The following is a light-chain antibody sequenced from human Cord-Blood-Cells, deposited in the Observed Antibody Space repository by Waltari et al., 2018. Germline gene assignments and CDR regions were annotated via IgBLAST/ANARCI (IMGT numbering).Light chain of an antibody. CDR1: QSVSSY. Sequence: IVLTQSPATLSLSPGERATISCRASQSVSSYLAWYQQKPGQAPRLLIYDASNRATGIPARFSGSGSGTDFTLTISSLEPEDFAVYYCQQRSNWPPYTFGQGTKLEIK. J-gene: IGKJ2*01. V-gene: IGKV3-11*01. CDR2: DAS. CDR3: QQRSNWPPYT.